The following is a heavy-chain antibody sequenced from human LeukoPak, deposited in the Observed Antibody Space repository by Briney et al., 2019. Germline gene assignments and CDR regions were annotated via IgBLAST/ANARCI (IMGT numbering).Heavy chain of an antibody. J-gene: IGHJ5*02. D-gene: IGHD6-13*01. Sequence: GGSLRLSCAASGFTFSDYYMSWIRQAPGKGLGWVSYISSIGSTIYYADSVKGRFTISRDNAKNSLYLQMNSLRAEDTAVYYCARDAGIAAADTMGNWFDPWGQGTLVTVSS. V-gene: IGHV3-11*04. CDR1: GFTFSDYY. CDR3: ARDAGIAAADTMGNWFDP. CDR2: ISSIGSTI.